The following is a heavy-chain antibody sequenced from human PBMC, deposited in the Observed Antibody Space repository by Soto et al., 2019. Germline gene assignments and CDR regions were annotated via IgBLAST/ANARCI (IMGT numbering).Heavy chain of an antibody. CDR3: ARLYGHYYDSYGYYRRDQYYFDY. D-gene: IGHD3-22*01. CDR1: GFTFSGYA. Sequence: GGSLRLPCAASGFTFSGYAMSWVRKNQGKGLEGVSSITSSGSARKYADSVKGRFTISRDNSKNRLFLEMNSLRAEDTAVYYCARLYGHYYDSYGYYRRDQYYFDYWGQGTLVTAPQ. V-gene: IGHV3-23*01. CDR2: ITSSGSAR. J-gene: IGHJ4*02.